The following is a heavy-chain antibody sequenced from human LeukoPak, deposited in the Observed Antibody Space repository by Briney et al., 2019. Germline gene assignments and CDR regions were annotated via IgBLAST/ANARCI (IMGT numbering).Heavy chain of an antibody. J-gene: IGHJ4*02. D-gene: IGHD2-2*02. CDR3: ARGRNRIGYCSSTSCYTPDDY. CDR1: GYTFTSYD. V-gene: IGHV1-18*01. Sequence: ASVTVSCKASGYTFTSYDISWVRQAPGQGLEWMGWVSAYNGNTNFAQKFQGRVTMTTDTSTSTAYMELSSLRSEDTAVYYCARGRNRIGYCSSTSCYTPDDYWGQGTLVTVSS. CDR2: VSAYNGNT.